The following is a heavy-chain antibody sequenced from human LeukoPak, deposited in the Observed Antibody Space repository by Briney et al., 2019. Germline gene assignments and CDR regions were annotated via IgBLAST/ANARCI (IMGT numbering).Heavy chain of an antibody. CDR2: IHYRGHT. V-gene: IGHV4-39*01. Sequence: MSSETLSLTCIVSIGSISSQPDYWVWIRQTPGQGLEWIASIHYRGHTFYNPSLKSRITISVDTSKNQMSLWLNSVTAADTAVYYCAKQRAYRGEWAFDIWGQGTRVIVS. D-gene: IGHD3-10*01. CDR1: IGSISSQPDY. CDR3: AKQRAYRGEWAFDI. J-gene: IGHJ3*02.